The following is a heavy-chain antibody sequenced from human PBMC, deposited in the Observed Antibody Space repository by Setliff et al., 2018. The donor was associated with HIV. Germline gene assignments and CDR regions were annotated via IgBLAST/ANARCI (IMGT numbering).Heavy chain of an antibody. Sequence: SETLSLTCTVSGGSISSGGYYWSWIRQHPGKGREWICYIYYSGSTYYNPSLKSRVTISVDTSKNPFSLKLTSVTAADTAVYFCARDTSFGYWGQGTLVTVSS. CDR3: ARDTSFGY. CDR1: GGSISSGGYY. V-gene: IGHV4-31*03. CDR2: IYYSGST. J-gene: IGHJ4*02.